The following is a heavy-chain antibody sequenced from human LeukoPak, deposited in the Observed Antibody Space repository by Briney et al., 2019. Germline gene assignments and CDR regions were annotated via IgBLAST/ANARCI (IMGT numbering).Heavy chain of an antibody. Sequence: SETLSLTCTVSGGSISSYYCSWIRQPAGKGLEWIGRIYTSGSTNYNPSLKSRVTMSVDTSKNQFSLKLSSVTAADTAVYYCARDYDSGDYFDYWGQGTLVTVSS. J-gene: IGHJ4*02. CDR1: GGSISSYY. V-gene: IGHV4-4*07. CDR3: ARDYDSGDYFDY. CDR2: IYTSGST. D-gene: IGHD3-22*01.